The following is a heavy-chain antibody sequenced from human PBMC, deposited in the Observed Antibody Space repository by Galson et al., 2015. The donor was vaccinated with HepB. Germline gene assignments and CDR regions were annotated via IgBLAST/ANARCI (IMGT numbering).Heavy chain of an antibody. J-gene: IGHJ4*02. CDR1: GFTFGDYY. CDR2: VRHKARRYTT. Sequence: SLRLSCAASGFTFGDYYMEWVRQAPGKGLEWVGRVRHKARRYTTDYVASVEGRFTISRDDSKNSLYLQMDSLKTEDTAVYYCSRTRPGIDLDYWGQGTLVTVSS. CDR3: SRTRPGIDLDY. V-gene: IGHV3-72*01. D-gene: IGHD3-3*02.